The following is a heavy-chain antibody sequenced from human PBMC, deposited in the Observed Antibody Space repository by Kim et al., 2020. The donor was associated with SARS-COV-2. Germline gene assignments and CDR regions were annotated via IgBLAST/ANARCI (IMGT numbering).Heavy chain of an antibody. V-gene: IGHV3-64D*06. CDR1: GFIFSDFG. CDR2: TSRDGDGS. Sequence: GGSLRLSCSASGFIFSDFGIHWVRRAPGMGLQYVSATSRDGDGSFYADSVNDRFTIFRDNSKNTLFLQMSGLRMEDTAVYYCVRYGRNYGAVHWGRGTRVTVS. J-gene: IGHJ4*02. D-gene: IGHD4-4*01. CDR3: VRYGRNYGAVH.